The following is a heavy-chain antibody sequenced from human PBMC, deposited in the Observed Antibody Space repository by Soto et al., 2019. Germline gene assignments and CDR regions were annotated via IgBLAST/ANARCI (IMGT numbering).Heavy chain of an antibody. CDR2: ISWNSASI. J-gene: IGHJ3*02. CDR1: GFTFDDYA. CDR3: AKGGYYSLFDI. Sequence: EMQLVESGGGLVQPGRSLRLSCAASGFTFDDYAMHWVRQVPGKGLEWVSGISWNSASIGYADSVKGRFTTSRDNAKNSLYLEMNSLRTEDTALYYCAKGGYYSLFDIWGQGTMVTVSA. V-gene: IGHV3-9*01. D-gene: IGHD3-16*01.